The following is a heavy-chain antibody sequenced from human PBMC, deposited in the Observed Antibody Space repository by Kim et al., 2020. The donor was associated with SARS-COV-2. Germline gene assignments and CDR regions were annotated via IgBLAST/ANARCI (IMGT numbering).Heavy chain of an antibody. CDR2: ISGGAVNK. V-gene: IGHV3-23*01. Sequence: GRSLRLSCVASGFTFDTYAMSWVRQAPGKGLEWVSVISGGAVNKFYADSVRGRFTISRDNSKNMLYLQMNSLRDEDTALYYCAKMVIMDGYNYFYYYAM. CDR3: AKMVIMDGYNYFYYYAM. D-gene: IGHD2-21*01. CDR1: GFTFDTYA. J-gene: IGHJ6*01.